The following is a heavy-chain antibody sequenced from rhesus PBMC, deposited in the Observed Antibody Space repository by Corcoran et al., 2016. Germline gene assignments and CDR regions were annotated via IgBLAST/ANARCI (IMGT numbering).Heavy chain of an antibody. Sequence: QVQLQESGPGLVKPSETLSPTCAVSGGSFSGYYWGWSRQPPGKGLEWIGYISGSSRRTDYNPSLKSRVTISTDTSKNQFSLKLSSVTAADTAVYYCARVRYSSGWYWYFDIWGPGTPITISS. CDR2: ISGSSRRT. V-gene: IGHV4-165*01. J-gene: IGHJ2*01. CDR3: ARVRYSSGWYWYFDI. D-gene: IGHD6-31*01. CDR1: GGSFSGYY.